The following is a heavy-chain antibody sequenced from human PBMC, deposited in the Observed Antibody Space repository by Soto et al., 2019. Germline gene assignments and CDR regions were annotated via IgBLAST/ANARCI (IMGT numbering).Heavy chain of an antibody. V-gene: IGHV3-66*01. Sequence: EVQLVESGGGLVQPGGSLRLSCAASVFTVSSNYMSWVRQAPGKGLEWVSVIYSGGSTYYADSVKGRSTISRDNSKNTLYLQMNSLRDEDTAVYYCGYGYATGNAFDIWGQGTMVTVSS. J-gene: IGHJ3*02. D-gene: IGHD5-12*01. CDR1: VFTVSSNY. CDR2: IYSGGST. CDR3: GYGYATGNAFDI.